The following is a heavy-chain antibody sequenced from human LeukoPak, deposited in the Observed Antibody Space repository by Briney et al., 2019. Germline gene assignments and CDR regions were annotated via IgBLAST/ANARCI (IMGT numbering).Heavy chain of an antibody. D-gene: IGHD1-20*01. V-gene: IGHV3-30*02. CDR2: IRYDGSNK. J-gene: IGHJ5*02. Sequence: GGSLRLSCAASGFTFSSYGMHWVRQAPGKGLEWVAFIRYDGSNKYYADSVKGRFTISRDNSKNTLYLQMNSLRAEDTAVYYCAILGITGTDRSGFDPWGQGTLVTVSS. CDR1: GFTFSSYG. CDR3: AILGITGTDRSGFDP.